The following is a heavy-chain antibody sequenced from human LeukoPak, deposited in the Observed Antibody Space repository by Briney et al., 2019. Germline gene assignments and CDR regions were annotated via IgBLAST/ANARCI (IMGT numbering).Heavy chain of an antibody. J-gene: IGHJ4*02. D-gene: IGHD3-10*01. CDR2: IYYSGST. Sequence: PSETLSLTCTVSGGSISSSSYYWAWIRQSPGKGLEWIGSIYYSGSTYYNPSLTSRVTRSGDTSNNQFSLKLSSVTAADTPVYYCAKQYGSGSPIPHFDYWGQGALVTVSS. V-gene: IGHV4-39*01. CDR1: GGSISSSSYY. CDR3: AKQYGSGSPIPHFDY.